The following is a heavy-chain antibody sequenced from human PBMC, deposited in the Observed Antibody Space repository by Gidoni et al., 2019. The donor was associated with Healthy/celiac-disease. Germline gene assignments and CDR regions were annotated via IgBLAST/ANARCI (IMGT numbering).Heavy chain of an antibody. D-gene: IGHD1-1*01. J-gene: IGHJ6*02. CDR3: ARAVQLERRYYGMDV. V-gene: IGHV4-59*01. Sequence: QVQLQESGPGLVKPSETLSLTCTVSGGSIRSYYWSWIRQPPGKGLEWIGYIYYSGSTNYNPSLKSRVTISVDTSKNQFSLKLSSVTAADTAVYYCARAVQLERRYYGMDVWGQGTTVTVSS. CDR2: IYYSGST. CDR1: GGSIRSYY.